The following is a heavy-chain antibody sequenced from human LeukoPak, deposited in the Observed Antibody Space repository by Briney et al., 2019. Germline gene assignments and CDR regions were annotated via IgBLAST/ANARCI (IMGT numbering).Heavy chain of an antibody. CDR1: GFTFDDYG. Sequence: GGSLRLSCAASGFTFDDYGMSWVRQAPGKGLEWVSGINWNGGSTGYADSVKGRFTISRDNAKNSLYLQMNSLRAEDTAVYYCAKDGITMIVVATSWYYFDYWGQGTLVTVSS. CDR3: AKDGITMIVVATSWYYFDY. J-gene: IGHJ4*02. V-gene: IGHV3-20*04. D-gene: IGHD3-22*01. CDR2: INWNGGST.